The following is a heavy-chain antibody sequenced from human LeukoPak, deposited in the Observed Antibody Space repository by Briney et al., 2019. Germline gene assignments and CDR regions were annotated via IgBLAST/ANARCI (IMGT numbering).Heavy chain of an antibody. J-gene: IGHJ4*02. CDR3: ARRAGRYSYGYRGNYFDY. D-gene: IGHD5-18*01. V-gene: IGHV4-34*01. CDR1: GGSFSGYY. CDR2: INHSGST. Sequence: PSETLSLTCAVHGGSFSGYYWSWIRQPPGKGLEWIGEINHSGSTNYNPSLKSRVTISVDTSKNQFSLKLSSVTAADTAVYYCARRAGRYSYGYRGNYFDYWGQGTLVTVSS.